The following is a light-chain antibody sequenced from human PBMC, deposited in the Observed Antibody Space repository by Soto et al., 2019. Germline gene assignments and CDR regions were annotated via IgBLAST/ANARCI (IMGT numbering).Light chain of an antibody. CDR2: GAS. V-gene: IGKV3-15*01. CDR1: QSIGSN. Sequence: ELVMTQSPATLSVSPGERAALSCRASQSIGSNLAWYQQKPGQPPRLLIFGASTRASGIPDRFSGSGSGTEFTLTISSLQSEDFAVYFCQSHTKSPETFGQVTRWIS. CDR3: QSHTKSPET. J-gene: IGKJ1*01.